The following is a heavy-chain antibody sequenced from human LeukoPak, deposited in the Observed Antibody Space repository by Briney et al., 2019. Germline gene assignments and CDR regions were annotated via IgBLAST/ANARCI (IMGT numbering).Heavy chain of an antibody. D-gene: IGHD5-24*01. CDR2: ISSSGSTI. CDR1: GFTFSSYS. CDR3: ARESRRDGYNLAFDY. J-gene: IGHJ4*02. Sequence: GGSLRLSCAASGFTFSSYSMNWVRQAPGKGLEWVSYISSSGSTIYYADSVKGRFTISRDNAKNSLYLQMNSLRAEDTAVYCCARESRRDGYNLAFDYWGQGTLVTVSS. V-gene: IGHV3-48*04.